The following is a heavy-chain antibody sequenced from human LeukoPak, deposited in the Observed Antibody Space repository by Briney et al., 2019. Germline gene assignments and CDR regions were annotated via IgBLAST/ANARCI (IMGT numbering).Heavy chain of an antibody. CDR3: ARGVFLNDFWSGTVDY. Sequence: GASVKVSCKASGYTFTGYYMHWVRQAPGQGHEWKGWINPNSGGTNYAQKFQGRVTMTRDTAISTAYMELSRLRSDDTAVYYCARGVFLNDFWSGTVDYWGQGTLVTVSS. V-gene: IGHV1-2*02. CDR2: INPNSGGT. J-gene: IGHJ4*02. CDR1: GYTFTGYY. D-gene: IGHD3-3*01.